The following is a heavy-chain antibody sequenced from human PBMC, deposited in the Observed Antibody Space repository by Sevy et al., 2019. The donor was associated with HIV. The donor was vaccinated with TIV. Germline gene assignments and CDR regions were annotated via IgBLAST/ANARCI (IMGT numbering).Heavy chain of an antibody. CDR1: GFTFSSYW. D-gene: IGHD3-3*01. V-gene: IGHV3-74*01. CDR3: ARGTYYDFWSGYYKDYYYGMDV. J-gene: IGHJ6*02. Sequence: GGSLRLSCAASGFTFSSYWMHWVRQAPGKGLVWVSRINSDGSSTSYADSVKGRFTISRDNAKNTLYLQMNSLRAEDTAVYYCARGTYYDFWSGYYKDYYYGMDVWGQGTTVTVSS. CDR2: INSDGSST.